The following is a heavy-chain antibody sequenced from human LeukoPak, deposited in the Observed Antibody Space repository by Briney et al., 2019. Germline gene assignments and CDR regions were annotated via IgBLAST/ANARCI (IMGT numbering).Heavy chain of an antibody. CDR1: GFTFSSYA. Sequence: GGSLRLSCAASGFTFSSYAMSWVRQAPGKGLEWVSAISGSGGSTYYADSVKGRFTISRDNSKNTLYLQMNSLRAEDTAVYYCATSITMVRGVISSRDWGQGTLVTGSS. CDR2: ISGSGGST. D-gene: IGHD3-10*01. CDR3: ATSITMVRGVISSRD. V-gene: IGHV3-23*01. J-gene: IGHJ4*02.